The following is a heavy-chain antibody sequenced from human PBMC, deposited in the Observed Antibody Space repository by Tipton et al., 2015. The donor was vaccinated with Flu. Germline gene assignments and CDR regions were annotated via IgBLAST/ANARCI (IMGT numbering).Heavy chain of an antibody. D-gene: IGHD4-11*01. CDR3: ARRDFSNYVSDPKNWFDR. CDR1: GGSITSYY. V-gene: IGHV4-59*08. J-gene: IGHJ5*02. Sequence: TLSLTCTVSGGSITSYYWSWIRQPPGKGLEWIATIHRRGSTKYNPSLKSRVTISVDTSKNQFSLEMRSVTAADTAVYYCARRDFSNYVSDPKNWFDRWGQGILVTVSS. CDR2: IHRRGST.